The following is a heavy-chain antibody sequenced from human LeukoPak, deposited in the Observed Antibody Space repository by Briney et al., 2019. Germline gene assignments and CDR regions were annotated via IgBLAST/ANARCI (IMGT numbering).Heavy chain of an antibody. V-gene: IGHV3-48*03. D-gene: IGHD6-13*01. CDR3: ARVSSWDPYFDY. Sequence: PGGSLRLSCAASGFTFSSYEMNWVRQAPGKGLEWVSYISSSGSTIYYADSVKGQFTISRDNAKNSLYLQMNSLRAEDTAVYYCARVSSWDPYFDYWGQGTPVTVSS. J-gene: IGHJ4*02. CDR1: GFTFSSYE. CDR2: ISSSGSTI.